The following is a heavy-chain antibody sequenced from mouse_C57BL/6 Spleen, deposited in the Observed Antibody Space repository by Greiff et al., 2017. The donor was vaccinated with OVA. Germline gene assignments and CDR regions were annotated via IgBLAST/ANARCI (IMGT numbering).Heavy chain of an antibody. CDR3: ARFEGLDYAMDY. V-gene: IGHV1-54*01. J-gene: IGHJ4*01. CDR1: GYAFTNYL. CDR2: INPGSGGT. Sequence: QVQLQQSGAELVRPGTSVKVSCKASGYAFTNYLIEWVKQRPGQGLEWIGVINPGSGGTNYNEKFKGKATLTADKSSSTAYMQLSSLTSEDSAVYFCARFEGLDYAMDYWGQGTSVTVSS.